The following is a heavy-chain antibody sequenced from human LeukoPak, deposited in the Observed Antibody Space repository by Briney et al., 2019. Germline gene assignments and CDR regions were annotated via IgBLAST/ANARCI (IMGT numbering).Heavy chain of an antibody. Sequence: GGSLRLSCAASGFTFSDYAMHWVRQAPGKGREWVAVIAYGGTYTHHADSLKGRFTISRDNSRDTLYLQINSLRPEDTALYYCARNKAITAFFGMDVWGQGTTIIVSS. V-gene: IGHV3-30*03. CDR1: GFTFSDYA. J-gene: IGHJ6*02. CDR3: ARNKAITAFFGMDV. CDR2: IAYGGTYT. D-gene: IGHD1-14*01.